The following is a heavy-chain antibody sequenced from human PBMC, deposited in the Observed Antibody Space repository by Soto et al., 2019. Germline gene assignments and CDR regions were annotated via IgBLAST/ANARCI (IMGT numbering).Heavy chain of an antibody. CDR1: GYTFTSYY. D-gene: IGHD6-19*01. V-gene: IGHV1-46*01. CDR2: INPSGGST. Sequence: QVQLVQSGAEVKKPGASVKVSCKASGYTFTSYYMHWVRQAPGQGLEWMGIINPSGGSTSYAQKFQGRVNMTRDTSTSTVYMELSSLRSEDTAVYYCARDFLQIAVARRGDYYYYGMDVWGQGTTVTVSS. J-gene: IGHJ6*02. CDR3: ARDFLQIAVARRGDYYYYGMDV.